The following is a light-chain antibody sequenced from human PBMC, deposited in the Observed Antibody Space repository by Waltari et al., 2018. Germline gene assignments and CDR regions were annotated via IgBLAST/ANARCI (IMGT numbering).Light chain of an antibody. CDR3: QQYNSYSLLT. CDR2: KAS. J-gene: IGKJ4*01. V-gene: IGKV1-5*03. CDR1: QSISNW. Sequence: DIQMTQSPSTLSAPVGDRFTITRRASQSISNWLAWYQQKPGKAPKLLIYKASTLESGVPSRFSGSGSGTEFTLTISSLQPDDFATYYCQQYNSYSLLTFGGGTKVEIK.